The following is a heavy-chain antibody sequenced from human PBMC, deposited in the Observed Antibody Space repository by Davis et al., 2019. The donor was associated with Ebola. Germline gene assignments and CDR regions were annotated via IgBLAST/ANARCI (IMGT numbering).Heavy chain of an antibody. CDR3: AREPTYYYVSGSYPTYYYYGMDV. V-gene: IGHV1-18*01. CDR1: GYTFTSYG. Sequence: AASVKVSCKASGYTFTSYGISWVRQAPGQGLEWMGWISAYNCNTNYAQKLQGRVTMTTDTSTSTAYMELRSLRSADTAVYYCAREPTYYYVSGSYPTYYYYGMDVWGQGTTVTVSS. CDR2: ISAYNCNT. D-gene: IGHD3-10*01. J-gene: IGHJ6*02.